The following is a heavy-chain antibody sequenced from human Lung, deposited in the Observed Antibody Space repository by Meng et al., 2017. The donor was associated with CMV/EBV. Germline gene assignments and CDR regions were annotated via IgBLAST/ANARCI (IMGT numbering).Heavy chain of an antibody. V-gene: IGHV3-74*03. Sequence: VLWWEVVGCLVAPWGSLDSSCAVSGFALRSYWMHWVRQAPGKGLEWVSRIDIDGRDITYADSVKGRFTISRDTAKNMLYLEMNSLRVEDTAVYYCARGLEEYLGWEMGYWGQGTLVTVSS. CDR3: ARGLEEYLGWEMGY. CDR2: IDIDGRDI. J-gene: IGHJ4*02. CDR1: GFALRSYW. D-gene: IGHD2/OR15-2a*01.